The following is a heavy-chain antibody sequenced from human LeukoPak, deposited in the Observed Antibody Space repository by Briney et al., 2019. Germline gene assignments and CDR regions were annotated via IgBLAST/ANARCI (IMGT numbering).Heavy chain of an antibody. J-gene: IGHJ6*03. CDR3: ATGYQPRGYYYYMDV. CDR1: GYTLTELS. CDR2: FDPEDGET. Sequence: ASVKVSCKVSGYTLTELSMRWVRQAPGKGLEWMGGFDPEDGETIYAQKFQGRVTMTEDTSTDTAYMELSSLRSEDTAVYYCATGYQPRGYYYYMDVWGKGNTVTVSS. V-gene: IGHV1-24*01. D-gene: IGHD2-2*01.